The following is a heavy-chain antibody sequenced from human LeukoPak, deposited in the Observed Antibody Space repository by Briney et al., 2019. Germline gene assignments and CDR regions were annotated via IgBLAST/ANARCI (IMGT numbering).Heavy chain of an antibody. D-gene: IGHD2-2*01. Sequence: GGTLRLSCAASGFTFDDYGMSWVRQAPGKGLEWVSGINWNGGSTGYADSVKGRFTISRDNAKNSLYLQMNSPRAEDTALYYCASGGYCSSTSCYARWFDPWGQGTLVTVSS. V-gene: IGHV3-20*04. CDR2: INWNGGST. CDR3: ASGGYCSSTSCYARWFDP. CDR1: GFTFDDYG. J-gene: IGHJ5*02.